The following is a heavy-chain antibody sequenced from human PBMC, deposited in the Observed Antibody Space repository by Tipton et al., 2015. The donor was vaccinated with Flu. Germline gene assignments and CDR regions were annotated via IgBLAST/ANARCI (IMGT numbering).Heavy chain of an antibody. CDR3: ARDMGGFDY. J-gene: IGHJ4*02. CDR1: GYTFKSYG. D-gene: IGHD3-16*01. CDR2: ILPSDGST. V-gene: IGHV1-46*02. Sequence: QVQLVQSGAELKKPGASVKVSCKASGYTFKSYGISWVRQAPGQGLEWMGVILPSDGSTTYAQKFQGRVTVTRDTSTSTVYMELNSLKSEDTAMYYCARDMGGFDYWGQGALVTVSS.